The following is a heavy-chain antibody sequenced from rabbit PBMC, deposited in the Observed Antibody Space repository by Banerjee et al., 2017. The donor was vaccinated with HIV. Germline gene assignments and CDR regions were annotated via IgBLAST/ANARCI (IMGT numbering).Heavy chain of an antibody. CDR3: ARGAEYPPSSGYYLGDFNL. CDR2: IWSGSSGST. D-gene: IGHD1-1*01. CDR1: GIDFSNYG. V-gene: IGHV1S45*01. J-gene: IGHJ4*01. Sequence: QQQLEESGGGLVTLGGSLKLSCKASGIDFSNYGITWVRQAPGKGLEWIGCIWSGSSGSTHYASWAKGRFTISKTSSTTVTLQMTSLTAADTATYFCARGAEYPPSSGYYLGDFNLWGQGTLVTVS.